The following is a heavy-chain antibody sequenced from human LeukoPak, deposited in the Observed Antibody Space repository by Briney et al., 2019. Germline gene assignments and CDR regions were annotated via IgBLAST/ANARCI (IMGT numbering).Heavy chain of an antibody. CDR3: ARGVVTAIFPFFDY. V-gene: IGHV1-69*06. J-gene: IGHJ4*02. CDR1: GGTFSSYA. Sequence: ASVKVSCKASGGTFSSYAISWVRQAPGQGLEWMGGIIPIFGTANYAQEFQGRVTITADKSTSTAYMELSSLRSEDTAVYYCARGVVTAIFPFFDYWGQGTLVTVSS. CDR2: IIPIFGTA. D-gene: IGHD2-21*02.